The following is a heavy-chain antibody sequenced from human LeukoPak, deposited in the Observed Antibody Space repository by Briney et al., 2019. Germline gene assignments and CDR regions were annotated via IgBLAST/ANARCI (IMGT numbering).Heavy chain of an antibody. CDR3: AAGHYVWGSYQVPFDY. V-gene: IGHV3-7*01. CDR2: IKQDGSEK. CDR1: GFTFSSYW. J-gene: IGHJ4*02. D-gene: IGHD3-16*02. Sequence: GGSLRLSCAASGFTFSSYWMSWVRQAPGKGLEWVANIKQDGSEKYYVDSVKGRFTISRDNAKNSLYLQMNSLRAEDTAVYYCAAGHYVWGSYQVPFDYWGQGTLVTVSS.